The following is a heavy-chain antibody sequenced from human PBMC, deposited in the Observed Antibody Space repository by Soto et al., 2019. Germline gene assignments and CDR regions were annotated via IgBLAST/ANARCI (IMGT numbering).Heavy chain of an antibody. D-gene: IGHD1-20*01. V-gene: IGHV4-59*01. CDR1: GGSISSYY. CDR3: ARDRGRYNSDRGYFDY. Sequence: QVQLQESGPGLVKPSETLSLTCTVSGGSISSYYWSWIRQPPGKGLEWIGYIYYSGSTNYNPSLKSRVTISVDTSKNQFTLKLSSVTAADTAVYYCARDRGRYNSDRGYFDYWGQGTLVTVSS. CDR2: IYYSGST. J-gene: IGHJ4*02.